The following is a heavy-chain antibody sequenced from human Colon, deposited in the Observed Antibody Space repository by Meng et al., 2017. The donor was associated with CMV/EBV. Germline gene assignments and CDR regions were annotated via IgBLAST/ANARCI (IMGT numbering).Heavy chain of an antibody. V-gene: IGHV1-46*01. J-gene: IGHJ4*02. CDR3: ARGAPYTFDS. Sequence: VSCKASGNTVTREYMHWVRQAPGQGLEWMGVINTSGGSTNYAQSFQGRVTMTRDTSTSTVYMELNSLKSEDTAVYYCARGAPYTFDSWGQGTLVTVSS. D-gene: IGHD2-2*02. CDR1: GNTVTREY. CDR2: INTSGGST.